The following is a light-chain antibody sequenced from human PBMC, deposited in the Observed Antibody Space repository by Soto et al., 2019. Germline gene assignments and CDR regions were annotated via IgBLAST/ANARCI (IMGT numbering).Light chain of an antibody. Sequence: EIVLTQSPATLCLSPGERATLSCRASQSVSRYLAWYQQKPCQAPRLLIYDASKRATGIPARFSGSGSGTDFTLTISSLEPEDCAFYNCQQRSNWPLTFGGGTKVEIK. J-gene: IGKJ4*01. CDR1: QSVSRY. V-gene: IGKV3-11*01. CDR3: QQRSNWPLT. CDR2: DAS.